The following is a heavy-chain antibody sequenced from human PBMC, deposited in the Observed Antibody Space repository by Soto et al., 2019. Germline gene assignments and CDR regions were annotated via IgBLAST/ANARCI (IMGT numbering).Heavy chain of an antibody. Sequence: ASVKVSCKASGYTFTSSGLNWVRRAPGQGLEWMGRIASHDGSTVSAQSFQGRLTLTRDTFTNTAYLELGALTSDDTGLYFCWRNDGDDSTNFWGQGTLVTVSS. CDR3: WRNDGDDSTNF. CDR2: IASHDGST. V-gene: IGHV1-18*04. CDR1: GYTFTSSG. J-gene: IGHJ4*02. D-gene: IGHD3-22*01.